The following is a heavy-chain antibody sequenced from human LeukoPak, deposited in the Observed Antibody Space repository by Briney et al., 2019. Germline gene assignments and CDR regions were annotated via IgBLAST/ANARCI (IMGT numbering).Heavy chain of an antibody. J-gene: IGHJ4*02. CDR1: AGSFSGYY. CDR2: INHSGST. D-gene: IGHD4-11*01. CDR3: ARGTTAHSN. V-gene: IGHV4-34*01. Sequence: PSETLSLTCAVYAGSFSGYYWSWIRQPPGKGLEWIGEINHSGSTNYNPSLKSRVTISVDTSKNQFSLKLSSVTAADTAVYYCARGTTAHSNWGQGTLVTVSS.